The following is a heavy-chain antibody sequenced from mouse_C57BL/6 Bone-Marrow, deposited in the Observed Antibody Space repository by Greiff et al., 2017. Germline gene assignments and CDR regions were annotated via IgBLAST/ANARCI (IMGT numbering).Heavy chain of an antibody. Sequence: VQLQQSGAELARPGASVKMSCKASGYTFTSYTMHWVKQRPGQGLEWIGYINPSSGYTKYNQKFKDKATLTADKSSSTAYRQLSSLTSEDSAVYYCASLYGLDYWGQGTTLTVSS. D-gene: IGHD1-1*01. CDR1: GYTFTSYT. CDR2: INPSSGYT. V-gene: IGHV1-4*01. CDR3: ASLYGLDY. J-gene: IGHJ2*01.